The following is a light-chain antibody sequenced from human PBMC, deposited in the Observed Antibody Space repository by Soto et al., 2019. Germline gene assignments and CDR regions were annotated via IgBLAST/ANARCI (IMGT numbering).Light chain of an antibody. CDR3: ESLDSSMSAVV. Sequence: QSVLTQPPSVSAAPGQRVTISCSGTTSNIGNNYVSWYQQLPGTAPKLLIYDNNNRPSGIPDRFSGSKSGTSATLGITGLQTGDEADYYCESLDSSMSAVVFGGGTKLTAL. J-gene: IGLJ2*01. V-gene: IGLV1-51*01. CDR1: TSNIGNNY. CDR2: DNN.